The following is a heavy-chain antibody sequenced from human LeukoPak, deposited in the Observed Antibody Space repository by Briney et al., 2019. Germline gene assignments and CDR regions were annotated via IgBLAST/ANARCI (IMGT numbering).Heavy chain of an antibody. CDR3: ASAVVTTSVFDY. CDR2: ISSSSRYI. V-gene: IGHV3-21*01. Sequence: GGSLRLSCAASGFTVSSYSMNWVRQAPGKGLEWAPSISSSSRYIYYADSVKGRFTISRDNAKNSLYLQMNSQRAEDTAVYYCASAVVTTSVFDYWGQGTLVTVSS. J-gene: IGHJ4*02. CDR1: GFTVSSYS. D-gene: IGHD2-21*02.